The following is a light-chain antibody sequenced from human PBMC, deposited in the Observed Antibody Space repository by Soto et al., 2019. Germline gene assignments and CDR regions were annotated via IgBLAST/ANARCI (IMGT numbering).Light chain of an antibody. CDR1: QSVSGT. Sequence: EIVMTQSPATLSVSPGERATLSCRASQSVSGTLAWYQQKPGQAPRLLIYAASTRATGIPARFSGSGSGTELTITISRLHSEDFEVYYCQQYNNLPPRYTFGQGTQLEIK. V-gene: IGKV3-15*01. CDR2: AAS. CDR3: QQYNNLPPRYT. J-gene: IGKJ2*01.